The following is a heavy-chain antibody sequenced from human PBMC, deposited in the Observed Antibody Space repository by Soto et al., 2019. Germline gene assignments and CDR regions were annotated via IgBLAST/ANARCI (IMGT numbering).Heavy chain of an antibody. J-gene: IGHJ4*02. CDR1: GFTFDDYG. D-gene: IGHD1-26*01. CDR2: VNWNGGST. Sequence: EVQLVESGGGVLRPGGSLRLSCAASGFTFDDYGMSWARQAPGKGLEWVSGVNWNGGSTGYADSVKGRFTLSRDNAKNSLYLKMNSLRAEDTAFYYCVRGASLNFDYWGQGTLVTVSS. CDR3: VRGASLNFDY. V-gene: IGHV3-20*04.